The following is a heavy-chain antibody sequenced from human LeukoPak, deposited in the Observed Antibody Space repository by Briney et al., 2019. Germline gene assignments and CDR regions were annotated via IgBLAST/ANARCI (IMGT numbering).Heavy chain of an antibody. CDR2: ISAYNGNT. Sequence: ASVTVSCTASGYTFTSYGISWVRQAPGQGLEWMGWISAYNGNTNYAQKLQGRVTMTTDTSTSTAYMELRSLRSDDTAVYYCARDSVGGGDNWFDPWGQGTLVTVSS. CDR1: GYTFTSYG. J-gene: IGHJ5*02. CDR3: ARDSVGGGDNWFDP. D-gene: IGHD6-25*01. V-gene: IGHV1-18*01.